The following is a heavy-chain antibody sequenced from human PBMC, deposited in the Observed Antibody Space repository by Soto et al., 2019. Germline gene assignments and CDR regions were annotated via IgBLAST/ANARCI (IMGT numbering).Heavy chain of an antibody. V-gene: IGHV3-49*03. CDR2: IRSKAYGGTT. D-gene: IGHD2-15*01. CDR3: TRARGEDIVVVLH. J-gene: IGHJ3*01. CDR1: GFTFGDYA. Sequence: GGSLRLSCTASGFTFGDYAMSWFRQAPGKGLEWVGFIRSKAYGGTTEYAASVKGRFTISRDDSKSIAYLQMNSLKTEDTAVYYCTRARGEDIVVVLHWGQGTMVTVSS.